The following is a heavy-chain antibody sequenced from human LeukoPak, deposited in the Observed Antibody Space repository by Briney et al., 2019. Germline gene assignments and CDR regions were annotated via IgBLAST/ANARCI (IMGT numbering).Heavy chain of an antibody. V-gene: IGHV3-21*01. Sequence: GSLRLSCAASGFTFSSYSMNWVRQAPGEGLEWVSSISSSSSYIYYADSVKGRFTISRDNAKNSLYLQMNSLRADDTAVYYCARFAAGGSSYYYMDVWGKGPTVTVSS. J-gene: IGHJ6*03. CDR2: ISSSSSYI. CDR3: ARFAAGGSSYYYMDV. D-gene: IGHD6-25*01. CDR1: GFTFSSYS.